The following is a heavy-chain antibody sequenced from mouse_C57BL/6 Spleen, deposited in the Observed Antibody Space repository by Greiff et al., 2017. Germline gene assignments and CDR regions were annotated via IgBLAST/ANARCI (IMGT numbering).Heavy chain of an antibody. D-gene: IGHD2-2*01. V-gene: IGHV1-50*01. CDR2: IDPSDSYT. CDR1: GYTFTSYW. CDR3: ARWEVTTDYYARVY. J-gene: IGHJ4*01. Sequence: QVQLKQPGAELVKPGASVKLSCKASGYTFTSYWMQWVQQRPGQGLEWIGEIDPSDSYTNYNQTFKGKATLTVDTSSSTAYMPLSRLTSADSAVXYCARWEVTTDYYARVYGGQGTSGTVSS.